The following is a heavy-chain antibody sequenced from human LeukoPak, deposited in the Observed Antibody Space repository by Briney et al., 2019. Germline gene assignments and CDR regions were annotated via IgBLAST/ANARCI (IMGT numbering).Heavy chain of an antibody. J-gene: IGHJ4*02. V-gene: IGHV3-30*02. Sequence: GGSLRLSCAASTLTFSRMGMHWVRQAPGKGLEWVTFIRSDGSDTYYTDSVKGRFTISRDNSMNTLYLQMNSLRPEDTAVYYCAKDKEERYFDYWGQGTLVTVSS. CDR2: IRSDGSDT. CDR1: TLTFSRMG. CDR3: AKDKEERYFDY. D-gene: IGHD1-1*01.